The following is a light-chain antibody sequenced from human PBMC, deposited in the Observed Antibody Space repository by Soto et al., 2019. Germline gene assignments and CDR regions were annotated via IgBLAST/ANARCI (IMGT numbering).Light chain of an antibody. V-gene: IGKV3-15*01. CDR3: QQYNNWPLT. Sequence: EIVMTQSPATLSVSPGERATLSCSASQSVSSNLAWYQQKPGQAPRVLIYGASTRATGIPARFSGSRSGTEFTLTISSLQSEDVAVYYCQQYNNWPLTFGGGTKVQIK. CDR1: QSVSSN. J-gene: IGKJ4*01. CDR2: GAS.